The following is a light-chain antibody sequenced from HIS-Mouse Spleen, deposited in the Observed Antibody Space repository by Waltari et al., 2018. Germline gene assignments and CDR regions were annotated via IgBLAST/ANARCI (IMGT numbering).Light chain of an antibody. CDR2: DVS. V-gene: IGLV2-11*01. J-gene: IGLJ2*01. CDR3: CSYAGSYTLV. CDR1: SSDVGGYNH. Sequence: QSALTQPRSVSGSPGQSVTISCTGTSSDVGGYNHVSCYQQHPGKAPKHMIYDVSKRPSGVPDRFSGSKSGNTASLTISGLQAEDEADYYCCSYAGSYTLVFGGGTKLTVL.